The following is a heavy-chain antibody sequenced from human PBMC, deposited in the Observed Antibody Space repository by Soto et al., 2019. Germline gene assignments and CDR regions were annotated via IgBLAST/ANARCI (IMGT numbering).Heavy chain of an antibody. J-gene: IGHJ6*03. CDR1: GFTFSSYG. CDR3: ARGIHYYYYMDV. CDR2: IWYDGSNK. V-gene: IGHV3-33*01. Sequence: GGSLRLSCAASGFTFSSYGMHWVRQAPGKGLEWVAVIWYDGSNKYYADSVKGRFTISRDNSKNTLYLQMNSLRAEDTAVYYCARGIHYYYYMDVWGKGTTVTVSS.